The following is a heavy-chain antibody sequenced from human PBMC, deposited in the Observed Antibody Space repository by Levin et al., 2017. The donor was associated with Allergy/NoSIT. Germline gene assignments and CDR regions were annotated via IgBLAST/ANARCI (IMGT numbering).Heavy chain of an antibody. J-gene: IGHJ4*02. Sequence: GESLKISCVGSEFTFGDYFMSWFRQTPGKGLEWVSYISSGGSNVFYADSVKGRFTVSRDNAKNSLYLQMNRLTTEDTAVYYCARGRREWLLLYYFAYWGQGALVTVSS. CDR1: EFTFGDYF. V-gene: IGHV3-11*01. CDR3: ARGRREWLLLYYFAY. D-gene: IGHD3-22*01. CDR2: ISSGGSNV.